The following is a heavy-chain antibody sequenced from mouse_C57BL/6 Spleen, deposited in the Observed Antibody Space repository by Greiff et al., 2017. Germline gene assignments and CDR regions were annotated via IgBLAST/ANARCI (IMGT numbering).Heavy chain of an antibody. J-gene: IGHJ2*01. D-gene: IGHD1-1*01. CDR2: IYPRSGNT. CDR1: GYTFTSYG. CDR3: ARDYYYGSSYYYCDY. V-gene: IGHV1-81*01. Sequence: QVQLQQSGAELARPGASVKLSCKASGYTFTSYGISWVKQRTGQGLEWIGEIYPRSGNTYYNEKFKGKATLTADKSSSTAYMELRSLTSEDSAVYFCARDYYYGSSYYYCDYWGQGTTLTVSS.